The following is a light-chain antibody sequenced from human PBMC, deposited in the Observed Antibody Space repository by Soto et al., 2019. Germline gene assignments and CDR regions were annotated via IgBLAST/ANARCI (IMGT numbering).Light chain of an antibody. Sequence: DIQMIQSPSSLSASVGDRVTITCRASQNIAIYLNWYQQKAGKAPNLLIFGATSLRSGVPSRFSASGSGTDFTLTISSLQPEDFGTYYCQQSYRSLPTFGPGTKVEI. CDR3: QQSYRSLPT. J-gene: IGKJ3*01. CDR1: QNIAIY. CDR2: GAT. V-gene: IGKV1-39*01.